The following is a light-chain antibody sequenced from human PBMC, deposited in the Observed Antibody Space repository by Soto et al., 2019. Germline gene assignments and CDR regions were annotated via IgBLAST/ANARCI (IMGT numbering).Light chain of an antibody. V-gene: IGLV1-40*01. CDR1: SSNIGAGHD. CDR3: CSYTSSGTLYV. J-gene: IGLJ1*01. CDR2: RFN. Sequence: QSVLTQPPSVSGAPGQRVTISCTGSSSNIGAGHDVHWYQHSPGTAPKLLIYRFNNRPSGVPDRFSGSKSGTSASLAISGLQAEDEADYYCCSYTSSGTLYVFGTGTKVTVL.